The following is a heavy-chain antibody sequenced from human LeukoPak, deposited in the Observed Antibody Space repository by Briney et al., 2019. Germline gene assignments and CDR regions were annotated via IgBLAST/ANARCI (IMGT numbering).Heavy chain of an antibody. D-gene: IGHD3-22*01. V-gene: IGHV3-48*03. CDR2: ISSSGSTI. CDR1: GFTFSSYE. J-gene: IGHJ4*02. Sequence: GGSLRLSCAASGFTFSSYEMNWVRQAPGKGLEWVSYISSSGSTIYYADSVKGRFTISRDNAKNSLYLQMNSLRAEDTAVYFCAKRGVVIRVILVGFHKEAYYFDSWGQGALVTVSS. CDR3: AKRGVVIRVILVGFHKEAYYFDS.